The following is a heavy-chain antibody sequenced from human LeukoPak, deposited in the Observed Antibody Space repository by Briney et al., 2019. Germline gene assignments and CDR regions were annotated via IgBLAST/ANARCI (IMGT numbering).Heavy chain of an antibody. V-gene: IGHV3-23*01. Sequence: PSETLSLTCAVYGGSFSGYYWSWVRQAPGKGLEWVSAISGSGGSTYYADSVKGRFTISRDNSKNTLYLQMNSLRAEDTAVYYCAKDPATSGWYFWGQGTLVTVSS. D-gene: IGHD6-19*01. J-gene: IGHJ4*02. CDR2: ISGSGGST. CDR3: AKDPATSGWYF. CDR1: GGSFSGYY.